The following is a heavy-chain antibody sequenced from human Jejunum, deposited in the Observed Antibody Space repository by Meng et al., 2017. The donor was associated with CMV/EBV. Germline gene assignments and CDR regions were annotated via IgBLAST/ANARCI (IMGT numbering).Heavy chain of an antibody. CDR2: INQDESLI. V-gene: IGHV3-7*01. Sequence: TFGDDWISWGRQAAGKGLEWVGSINQDESLIYYVDSVKGRFTISRDNAKNSLYLKMNSLRAEDTALYYCAGEVCHSGCPNDAFDIWGQGTMVTVSS. J-gene: IGHJ3*02. D-gene: IGHD6-25*01. CDR1: TFGDDW. CDR3: AGEVCHSGCPNDAFDI.